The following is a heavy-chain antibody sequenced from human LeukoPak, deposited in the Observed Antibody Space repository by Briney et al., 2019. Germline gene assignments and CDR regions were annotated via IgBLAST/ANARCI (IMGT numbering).Heavy chain of an antibody. CDR2: INPSVGTT. D-gene: IGHD2-15*01. Sequence: ASVKVSCKASGYTFTNYYIHWVRQAPGQGLEWMGTINPSVGTTRSAKGRASLTRDTSTSTVYMALSTLRSEDTAVYYCARDGGYCSGGSCYSRVYGIDPWGQGTLVTVSS. CDR1: GYTFTNYY. CDR3: ARDGGYCSGGSCYSRVYGIDP. V-gene: IGHV1-46*01. J-gene: IGHJ5*02.